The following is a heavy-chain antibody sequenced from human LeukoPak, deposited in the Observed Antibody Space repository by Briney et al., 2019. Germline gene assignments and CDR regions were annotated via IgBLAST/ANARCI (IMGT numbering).Heavy chain of an antibody. CDR1: GGSISSSSYY. CDR2: MYYSGSS. Sequence: SETLSLTCTVSGGSISSSSYYLGWIRQPPGKGLEWIGSMYYSGSSYYNPSLKSRVTISVDTSKNQFSLKLSSVTAADTAVYYCATPNRDYYYYYMDVWGKGTTVTVSS. J-gene: IGHJ6*03. V-gene: IGHV4-39*01. CDR3: ATPNRDYYYYYMDV. D-gene: IGHD1-14*01.